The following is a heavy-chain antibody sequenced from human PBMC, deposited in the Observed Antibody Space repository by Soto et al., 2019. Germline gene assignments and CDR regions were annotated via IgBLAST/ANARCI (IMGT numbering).Heavy chain of an antibody. CDR1: GFTFSSYG. CDR2: IWYDGSNK. CDR3: ARGPRWVVAAPFDY. Sequence: QVQLVESGGGVVQPGRSLRLSCAASGFTFSSYGMHWVRQAPGKGLEWVAVIWYDGSNKYYADSVKGRFTISRDNSKNTLELQMNSLRAEDTAVYYCARGPRWVVAAPFDYWGQGTLVTVSS. D-gene: IGHD2-15*01. V-gene: IGHV3-33*01. J-gene: IGHJ4*02.